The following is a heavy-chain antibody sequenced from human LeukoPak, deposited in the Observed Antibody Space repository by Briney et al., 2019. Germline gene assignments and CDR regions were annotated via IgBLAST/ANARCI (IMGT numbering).Heavy chain of an antibody. CDR1: GGSISSYY. J-gene: IGHJ6*02. Sequence: PSETLSLTCTVSGGSISSYYWSWIRQPPGKGLEWIGYIYYSGSTDYNPSLKSRVTISLDTPKNQFSLKLSSVTTADTAVYYSARSYDSRGYYYYGMDVWGQGTTVTVSS. CDR3: ARSYDSRGYYYYGMDV. D-gene: IGHD3-22*01. CDR2: IYYSGST. V-gene: IGHV4-59*01.